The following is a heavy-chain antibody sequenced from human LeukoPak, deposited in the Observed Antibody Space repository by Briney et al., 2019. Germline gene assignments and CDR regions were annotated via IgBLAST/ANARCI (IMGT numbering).Heavy chain of an antibody. CDR2: ISAYNGNT. CDR3: ARDGVLRFLEWLSNPHNWFDP. V-gene: IGHV1-18*01. Sequence: GASVKVSCKASGYTITSYGISWVRQAPGQGLEWMGWISAYNGNTNYAQKLQGRVTMTRDTSTSTVYMELSSLRSEDTAVYYCARDGVLRFLEWLSNPHNWFDPWGQGTLVTVSS. D-gene: IGHD3-3*01. J-gene: IGHJ5*02. CDR1: GYTITSYG.